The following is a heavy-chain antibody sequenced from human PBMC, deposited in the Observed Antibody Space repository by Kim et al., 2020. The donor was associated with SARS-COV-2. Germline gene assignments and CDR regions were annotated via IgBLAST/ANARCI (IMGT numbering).Heavy chain of an antibody. CDR1: GFTFSSYW. J-gene: IGHJ6*02. CDR2: IKQDGSEK. D-gene: IGHD6-19*01. Sequence: GSLRLSCAASGFTFSSYWMSWVRQAPGKGLEWVANIKQDGSEKYYVDSVKGRFTISRDNAKNSLYLQMNSLRAEDTAVYYCATVPSTPIAVAGAYYGMDVWGQGTTVTVSS. CDR3: ATVPSTPIAVAGAYYGMDV. V-gene: IGHV3-7*01.